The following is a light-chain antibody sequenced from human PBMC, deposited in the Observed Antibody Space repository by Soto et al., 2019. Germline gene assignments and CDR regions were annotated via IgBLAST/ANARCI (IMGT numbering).Light chain of an antibody. CDR2: LGS. CDR1: QSLLHSNGFNY. V-gene: IGKV2-28*01. CDR3: MQALQSPLT. J-gene: IGKJ2*01. Sequence: DIVMTQSPLSLPVTPGEPASISCRSSQSLLHSNGFNYLDWYLQKPGQSPHRLIYLGSNRASGVPDRFRGSGSGTDFTLKISRVEAEDVGVYYCMQALQSPLTFGQGTKLEIK.